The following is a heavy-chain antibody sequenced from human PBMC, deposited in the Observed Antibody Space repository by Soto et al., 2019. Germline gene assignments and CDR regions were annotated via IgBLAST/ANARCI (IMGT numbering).Heavy chain of an antibody. J-gene: IGHJ4*02. V-gene: IGHV1-18*01. D-gene: IGHD3-9*01. CDR1: GYTFTSYG. CDR2: ISAYNGNT. CDR3: ARVFGTYYDILTGLWGGHFDY. Sequence: ASVKVSCKASGYTFTSYGISWVRQAPGQGLEWMGWISAYNGNTNYAQKFQDRVTMTRDTSTSTVYIELISLRSEDTAVFYCARVFGTYYDILTGLWGGHFDYWGQGTQVTVSS.